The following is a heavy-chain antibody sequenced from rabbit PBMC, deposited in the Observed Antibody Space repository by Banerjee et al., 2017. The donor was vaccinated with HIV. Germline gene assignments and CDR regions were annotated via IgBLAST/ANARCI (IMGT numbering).Heavy chain of an antibody. D-gene: IGHD2-1*01. V-gene: IGHV1S45*01. CDR3: ARANDGVVGLNL. J-gene: IGHJ4*01. Sequence: QEQLEESGGDLVKPEGSLTLTCTASGFSFSSGYWMCWVRQAPGKGLEWIGCIGIGSGSPYYPSWAKGRFTISKTSSTTVTLQMTSLTAADTATYFCARANDGVVGLNLWGQGTLVTVS. CDR2: IGIGSGSP. CDR1: GFSFSSGYW.